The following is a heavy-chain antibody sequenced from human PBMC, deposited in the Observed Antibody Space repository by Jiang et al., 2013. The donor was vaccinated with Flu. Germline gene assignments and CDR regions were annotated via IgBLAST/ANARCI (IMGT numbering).Heavy chain of an antibody. Sequence: VQLLESGGGLVQPGRSLRLSCTASGFTFGDYAMSWVRQAPGKGLEWVGFIRSKAYGGTTEYAASVKGRFTISRDDSKSIAYLQMNSLKTEDTAVYYCTRDTHGYCSGGSCYLAMGYWGQGTLVTVSS. V-gene: IGHV3-49*04. D-gene: IGHD2-15*01. J-gene: IGHJ4*02. CDR3: TRDTHGYCSGGSCYLAMGY. CDR2: IRSKAYGGTT. CDR1: GFTFGDYA.